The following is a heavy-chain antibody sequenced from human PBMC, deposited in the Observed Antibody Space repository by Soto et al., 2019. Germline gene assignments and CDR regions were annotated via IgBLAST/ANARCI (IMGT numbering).Heavy chain of an antibody. Sequence: EVQLVESGGGLVQPGGSLKLSCAASGFTFSGSAIHWVRQASGKGLEWVGRINTKANSYATVYAASMKGRFNISRDDSKNTAHLQMNSLKIEDTAIYYCTRSTPGGMDVWGQGTTVTVSS. V-gene: IGHV3-73*01. CDR3: TRSTPGGMDV. CDR2: INTKANSYAT. J-gene: IGHJ6*02. D-gene: IGHD2-15*01. CDR1: GFTFSGSA.